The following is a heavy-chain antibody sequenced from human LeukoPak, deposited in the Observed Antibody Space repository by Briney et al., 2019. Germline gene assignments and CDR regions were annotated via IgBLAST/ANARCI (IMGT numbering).Heavy chain of an antibody. CDR1: GGSISSGGYY. J-gene: IGHJ5*02. CDR2: IYYSGST. V-gene: IGHV4-31*03. D-gene: IGHD4-17*01. Sequence: SETLSLTCTVSGGSISSGGYYWSWIRQHPGKGLEWIGYIYYSGSTYYNPSLKSRVTILVDTSKNQFSLKLSSVTAADTAVYYCARGSYYGDYGYNWFDHWGQGTLVTVSS. CDR3: ARGSYYGDYGYNWFDH.